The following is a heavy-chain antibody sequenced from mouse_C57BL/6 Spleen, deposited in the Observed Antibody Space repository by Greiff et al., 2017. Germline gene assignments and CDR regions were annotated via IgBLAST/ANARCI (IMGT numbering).Heavy chain of an antibody. D-gene: IGHD1-1*01. V-gene: IGHV1-26*01. CDR1: GYTFTDYY. J-gene: IGHJ2*01. CDR2: INPNNGGT. CDR3: AREVYYYDYFDY. Sequence: EVQLQQSGPELVKPGASVKISCKASGYTFTDYYMNWVKQSHGKSLEWIGDINPNNGGTSYKQKFKGKATLTVDKSSSTAYMELRSLTSDDSAVYYCAREVYYYDYFDYWGQGTTLTVSS.